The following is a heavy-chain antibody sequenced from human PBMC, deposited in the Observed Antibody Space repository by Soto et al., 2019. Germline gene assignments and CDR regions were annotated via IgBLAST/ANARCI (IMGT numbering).Heavy chain of an antibody. V-gene: IGHV1-8*01. Sequence: QVQLVQSGAEVKKPGASVKVSCKASGYTFTSYDINWVRQATGQGLEWMGWMNPHSGNTGYAQKFQGRVTMTRNTSISTAYMELISLSYEATAVYYCARFGAVAGDLDYWRQGTLVTASS. CDR2: MNPHSGNT. D-gene: IGHD6-19*01. J-gene: IGHJ4*02. CDR3: ARFGAVAGDLDY. CDR1: GYTFTSYD.